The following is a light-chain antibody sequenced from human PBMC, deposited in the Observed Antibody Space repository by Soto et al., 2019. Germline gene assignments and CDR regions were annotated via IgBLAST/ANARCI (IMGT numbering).Light chain of an antibody. V-gene: IGLV1-40*01. CDR1: SSNIGAGYD. Sequence: QSVLTQPPSVSGAPGQGVTISCIGSSSNIGAGYDVHWYQQVSGTAPKLLLYGNSNRPSGVPDRFSGSKSGTSASLAIIGLQPEDEADYYCQSYDSSLSGVLFDGGTKVTVL. CDR2: GNS. J-gene: IGLJ2*01. CDR3: QSYDSSLSGVL.